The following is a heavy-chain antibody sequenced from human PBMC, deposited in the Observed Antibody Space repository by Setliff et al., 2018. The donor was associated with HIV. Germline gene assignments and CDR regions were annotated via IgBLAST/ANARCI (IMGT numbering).Heavy chain of an antibody. CDR3: AKDPPTLQWAFDY. J-gene: IGHJ4*02. CDR1: GFTFDDYG. CDR2: INWNGGST. V-gene: IGHV3-20*04. D-gene: IGHD2-8*01. Sequence: AGGSLRLSCAASGFTFDDYGMSWVRQAPGKGLEWVSGINWNGGSTGYADSVKGRFTISRDNAKNSLYLRLNSLRVDDTAVYYCAKDPPTLQWAFDYWGQGTLVTVSS.